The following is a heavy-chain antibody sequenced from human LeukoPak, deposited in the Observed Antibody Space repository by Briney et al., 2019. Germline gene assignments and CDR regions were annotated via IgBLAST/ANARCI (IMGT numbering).Heavy chain of an antibody. CDR3: ARGQDYFDSEYYFDY. CDR2: VYYSGST. D-gene: IGHD3-22*01. J-gene: IGHJ4*02. CDR1: GGSITSYY. V-gene: IGHV4-59*01. Sequence: SETLSLTCAVSGGSITSYYWSWIRQPPGKRLEWIGYVYYSGSTNYNPSLKSRLSISVDTSKNQFSLKLSSVTAADTAVYYCARGQDYFDSEYYFDYWGQGTLVTFSS.